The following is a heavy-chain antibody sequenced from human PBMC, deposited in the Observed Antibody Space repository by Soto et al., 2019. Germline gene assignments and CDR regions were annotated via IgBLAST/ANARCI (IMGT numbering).Heavy chain of an antibody. J-gene: IGHJ4*02. CDR2: IYYGGST. CDR3: ARDRGGLLGGHLFHY. V-gene: IGHV4-59*01. Sequence: SETLSLTCTVSGGSISSYYWSWIRQPPGKGLEWIGYIYYGGSTNYNPSLKSRVTISVDTSKNQFSLKLSSVTAADTAVYYCARDRGGLLGGHLFHYRGQGTLVTVSX. CDR1: GGSISSYY. D-gene: IGHD1-26*01.